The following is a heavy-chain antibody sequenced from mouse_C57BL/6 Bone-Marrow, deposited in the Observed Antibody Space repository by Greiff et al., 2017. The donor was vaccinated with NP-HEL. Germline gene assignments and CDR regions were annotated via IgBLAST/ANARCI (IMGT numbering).Heavy chain of an antibody. Sequence: EVMLVESGGGLVQPGESLKLSCESNEYEFPSHDMSWVRKTPEKRLELVAAINSDGGSTYYPDTMERRFIISRDNTKKTLYLQMSSLRSEDTALYYCARHREDDYDEGYFDVWGTGTTVTVSS. J-gene: IGHJ1*03. CDR3: ARHREDDYDEGYFDV. CDR1: EYEFPSHD. CDR2: INSDGGST. D-gene: IGHD2-4*01. V-gene: IGHV5-2*03.